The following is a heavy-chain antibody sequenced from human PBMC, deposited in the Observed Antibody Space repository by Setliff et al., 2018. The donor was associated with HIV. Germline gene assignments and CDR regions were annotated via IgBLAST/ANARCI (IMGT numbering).Heavy chain of an antibody. CDR1: EYNFTNYY. Sequence: ASVKVSCKASEYNFTNYYIHWVRQAPGQGLEWMGVIDPSDGSTNYAQKFKGRVTMSRDTSTSTVYMALSSLRSGDTAVYYCARSGAPLFSSNWSWFDPWGQGTLVTVSS. J-gene: IGHJ5*02. D-gene: IGHD6-13*01. CDR3: ARSGAPLFSSNWSWFDP. V-gene: IGHV1-46*01. CDR2: IDPSDGST.